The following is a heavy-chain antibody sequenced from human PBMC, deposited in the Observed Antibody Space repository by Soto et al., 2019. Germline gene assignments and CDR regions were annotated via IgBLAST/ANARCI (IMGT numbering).Heavy chain of an antibody. CDR3: ASSYCISTSCPPYYGMDV. Sequence: ASVKVSCKASGYTFTNYAMLWVRQAPGQRLEWMGWINAGNGNTKYSQKFQGRVTITRDTSASTAYMELSSLRSEDTAVYYCASSYCISTSCPPYYGMDVWGQGTTVTVSS. CDR1: GYTFTNYA. D-gene: IGHD2-2*01. CDR2: INAGNGNT. J-gene: IGHJ6*02. V-gene: IGHV1-3*01.